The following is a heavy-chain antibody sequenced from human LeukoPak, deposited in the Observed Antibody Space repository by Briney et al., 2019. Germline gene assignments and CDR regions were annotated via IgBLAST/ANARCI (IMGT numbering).Heavy chain of an antibody. J-gene: IGHJ5*02. V-gene: IGHV1-2*02. D-gene: IGHD2-2*02. CDR2: INPNSGGT. CDR3: ARRHGYCSSTSCYTDWFDP. CDR1: GYTFTGYY. Sequence: ASVKVSCKASGYTFTGYYMHWVRQAPGQGLEWMGWINPNSGGTNYAQKFQGRVTMTRDTSISTAYMELSRLRSDDTAVYYCARRHGYCSSTSCYTDWFDPWGQGTLVTVSS.